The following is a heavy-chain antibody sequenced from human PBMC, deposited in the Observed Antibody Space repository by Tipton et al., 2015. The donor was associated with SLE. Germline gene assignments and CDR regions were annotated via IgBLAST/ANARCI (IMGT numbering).Heavy chain of an antibody. J-gene: IGHJ6*03. CDR3: ARLEHRITIFGALKDYYYMDV. D-gene: IGHD3-3*01. CDR1: GGTFSSYA. CDR2: FGTA. Sequence: QSGPEVKKPGSSVKVSCKASGGTFSSYAIFGTANYAQKFQGRVTITTDESTSTAYMELSSLRSEDTAVYYCARLEHRITIFGALKDYYYMDVWGKGTTVTVSS. V-gene: IGHV1-69*05.